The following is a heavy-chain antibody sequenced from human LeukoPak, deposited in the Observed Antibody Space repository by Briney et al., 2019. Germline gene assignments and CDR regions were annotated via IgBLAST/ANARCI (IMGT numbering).Heavy chain of an antibody. CDR1: GFTFSSYW. V-gene: IGHV3-23*01. D-gene: IGHD5-18*01. Sequence: GGSLRLSCAASGFTFSSYWMSWVRQAPGKGLEWVSTISGSGGSTYYADSVKGRFTISRDNSKNTLYLQMNTLRAEDTAVYYCAKASRFGYSYGPREYFYYMDVWGKGTTVTISS. J-gene: IGHJ6*03. CDR2: ISGSGGST. CDR3: AKASRFGYSYGPREYFYYMDV.